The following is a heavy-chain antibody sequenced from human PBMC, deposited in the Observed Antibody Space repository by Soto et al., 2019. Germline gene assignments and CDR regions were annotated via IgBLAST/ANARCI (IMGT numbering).Heavy chain of an antibody. J-gene: IGHJ4*02. CDR3: ASLSLVGTDDGKAYFDY. CDR2: IWYDGSNK. Sequence: PGGSLRLSCAASGFTFSSYGMHWVRQAPGKGLEWVAVIWYDGSNKYYADSVKGRFTISRDNSKNTLYLQMNSLRAEDTAVYYCASLSLVGTDDGKAYFDYWGQGTLVTVSS. V-gene: IGHV3-33*01. CDR1: GFTFSSYG. D-gene: IGHD1-1*01.